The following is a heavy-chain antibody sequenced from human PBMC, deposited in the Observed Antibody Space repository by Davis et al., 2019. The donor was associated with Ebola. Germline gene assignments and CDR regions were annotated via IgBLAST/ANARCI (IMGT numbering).Heavy chain of an antibody. CDR3: AKVLYSSRPGVTDG. V-gene: IGHV3-23*01. CDR1: GFTFSSYA. CDR2: ISGSGGST. D-gene: IGHD3-22*01. Sequence: GESLKISCAASGFTFSSYAMSWVRQAPGKGLEWVSAISGSGGSTYYADSVKGRFTISRDNSKNTLYLQMNSLRAEDTAVYYCAKVLYSSRPGVTDGWGKGTTVTVSS. J-gene: IGHJ6*04.